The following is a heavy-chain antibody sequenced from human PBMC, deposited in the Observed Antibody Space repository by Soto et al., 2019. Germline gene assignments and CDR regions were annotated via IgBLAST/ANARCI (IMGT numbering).Heavy chain of an antibody. Sequence: SQTLSLTFAISGDSVSSNSAAWNWIRQSPSRGLEWLGRTYYRSKWYNDYAVSVKSRITINPDTSKNQFSLQLNSVTPEDTAVYYCARSCGGDCLRREWFDPWGQGTLVTVSS. CDR2: TYYRSKWYN. CDR1: GDSVSSNSAA. V-gene: IGHV6-1*01. D-gene: IGHD2-21*02. CDR3: ARSCGGDCLRREWFDP. J-gene: IGHJ5*02.